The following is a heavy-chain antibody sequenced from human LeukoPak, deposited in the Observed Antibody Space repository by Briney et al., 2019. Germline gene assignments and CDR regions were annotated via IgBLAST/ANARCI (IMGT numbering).Heavy chain of an antibody. V-gene: IGHV3-23*01. CDR1: GFIFRNYA. Sequence: GGSLRLSCAASGFIFRNYAMRWVRQAPGKGLEWVSAISGGGGDRFYADSVKGRFTISRDNSKNTLYLQMSSLRVEDTAVYYCGKAEAGTYYFDYWGQGTLVTVSP. J-gene: IGHJ4*02. CDR2: ISGGGGDR. CDR3: GKAEAGTYYFDY. D-gene: IGHD6-19*01.